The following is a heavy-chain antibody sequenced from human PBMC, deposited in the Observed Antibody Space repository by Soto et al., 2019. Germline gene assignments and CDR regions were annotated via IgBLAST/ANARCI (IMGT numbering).Heavy chain of an antibody. V-gene: IGHV4-59*01. J-gene: IGHJ5*02. D-gene: IGHD6-25*01. CDR2: VYFSGNT. CDR3: GSVRPSGYVLS. Sequence: SETLSLTCAVSGGSLSSYYWTWIRQSPGKGLEWIGYVYFSGNTNYNPSLKSRVTISIDTSKNQFSLRLASVTAADTAFYYCGSVRPSGYVLSWGQGTLVTVSS. CDR1: GGSLSSYY.